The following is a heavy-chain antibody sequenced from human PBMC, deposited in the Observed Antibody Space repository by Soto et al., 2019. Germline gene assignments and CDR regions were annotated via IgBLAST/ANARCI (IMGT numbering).Heavy chain of an antibody. V-gene: IGHV3-23*01. J-gene: IGHJ4*02. CDR2: ISASGGST. CDR3: TKAAPADCSSAYHELLGY. Sequence: PGVSLRLSCAASGFTFNNYDMTCVRQSPGKGLEWVSGISASGGSTKYADSVKGRITISRDNSKTTLYLQMNSLRAEDTAVYYCTKAAPADCSSAYHELLGYWGQLTRGTVSS. CDR1: GFTFNNYD. D-gene: IGHD3-3*01.